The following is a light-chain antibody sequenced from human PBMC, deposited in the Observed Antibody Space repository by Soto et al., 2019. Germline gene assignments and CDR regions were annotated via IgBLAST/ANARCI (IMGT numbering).Light chain of an antibody. J-gene: IGKJ1*01. Sequence: DIQMTQSPSTLSASVGDRVTITCRASQSISSWLAWYQQKPGKAPKLLIYDASSLESEVPSRFSGRGSATEFTLTISSLQPDDFATYYCQQYDSSWTFGQGTKVDIK. CDR3: QQYDSSWT. CDR1: QSISSW. V-gene: IGKV1-5*01. CDR2: DAS.